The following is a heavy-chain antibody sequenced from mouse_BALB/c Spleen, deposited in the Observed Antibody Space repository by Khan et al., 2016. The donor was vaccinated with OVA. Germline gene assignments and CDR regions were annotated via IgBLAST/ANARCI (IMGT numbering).Heavy chain of an antibody. Sequence: QVQLKESGAELARPGASVMMSCKTSGYTFTSNTMHWIKQRPGQGLEWIGYINPRTGYTNYIQHFKDKATLTADKSSSTAYMQLSSLTSEDSALYYCARRTTGYTLDYWGQGTSVTVSS. CDR1: GYTFTSNT. CDR3: ARRTTGYTLDY. D-gene: IGHD2-14*01. V-gene: IGHV1-4*01. J-gene: IGHJ4*01. CDR2: INPRTGYT.